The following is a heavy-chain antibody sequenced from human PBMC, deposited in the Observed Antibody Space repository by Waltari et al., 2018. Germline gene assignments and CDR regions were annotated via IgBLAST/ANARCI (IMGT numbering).Heavy chain of an antibody. CDR2: INPDGTTI. Sequence: EVQLVESGGGLVQPGGSVRLSCAASGCHFSTYWMNWARQAPGEGLVCLSRINPDGTTIMYADSVKGRFTTSRDNAKNTLYLQMNSLRADDTAVYYCARSGFMDVWGQGTTVTVSS. CDR1: GCHFSTYW. CDR3: ARSGFMDV. D-gene: IGHD3-10*01. V-gene: IGHV3-74*03. J-gene: IGHJ6*02.